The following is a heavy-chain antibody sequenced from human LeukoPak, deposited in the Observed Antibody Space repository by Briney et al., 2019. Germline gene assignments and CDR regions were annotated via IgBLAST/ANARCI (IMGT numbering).Heavy chain of an antibody. D-gene: IGHD6-19*01. CDR3: AKAPEGSGLQYYMDV. CDR2: INRDGSER. J-gene: IGHJ6*03. V-gene: IGHV3-7*01. CDR1: GFTFSRFW. Sequence: GGSLRLSCAPSGFTFSRFWMSWVRQAPGKGLEWVASINRDGSERYYVDSVEGRFTISRDSAKSSLYLQMNSLRAEDTAMYYCAKAPEGSGLQYYMDVWGKGTTVIVSS.